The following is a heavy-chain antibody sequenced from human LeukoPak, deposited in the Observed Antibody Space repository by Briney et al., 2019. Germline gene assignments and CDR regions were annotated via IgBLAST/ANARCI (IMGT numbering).Heavy chain of an antibody. CDR3: ARDSYYGMDV. V-gene: IGHV1-46*01. J-gene: IGHJ6*04. Sequence: ASVKVSCKSSGCTFTSYYMHWVRQPPAHPLEWMGIINPSGGSTSYAHKLQGRVTMTRDTSTSTVYMEMSSLTTEDSAVYHCARDSYYGMDVWGKGTTVTASS. CDR1: GCTFTSYY. CDR2: INPSGGST.